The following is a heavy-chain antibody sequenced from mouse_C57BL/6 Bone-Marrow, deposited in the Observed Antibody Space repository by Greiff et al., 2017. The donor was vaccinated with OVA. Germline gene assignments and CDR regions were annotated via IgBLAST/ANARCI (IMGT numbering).Heavy chain of an antibody. CDR3: ARRPLAYAMDY. CDR1: GYSITSGYY. V-gene: IGHV3-6*01. J-gene: IGHJ4*01. Sequence: EVKLQESGPGLVKPSQSLSLTCSVTGYSITSGYYWNWLRQFPGNKLEWMGYISYAGSNNYNPSLKNRISITRDTSKNQFFLKLNSVTTEDTATYYCARRPLAYAMDYWGQGTSVTVSS. CDR2: ISYAGSN.